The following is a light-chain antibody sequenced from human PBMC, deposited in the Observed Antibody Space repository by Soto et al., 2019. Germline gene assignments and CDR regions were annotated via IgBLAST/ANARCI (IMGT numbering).Light chain of an antibody. CDR2: EDT. CDR3: CSYATSSTYV. V-gene: IGLV2-23*01. J-gene: IGLJ1*01. CDR1: SSDVGSYNL. Sequence: QSALTQPASVSGSPGQSIAISCTGTSSDVGSYNLVSWYQQHPDKAPKLMIYEDTKRPSGVSDRFSGYKSGNTASLTISGLQAEDEADYYCCSYATSSTYVFGTGTKLTVL.